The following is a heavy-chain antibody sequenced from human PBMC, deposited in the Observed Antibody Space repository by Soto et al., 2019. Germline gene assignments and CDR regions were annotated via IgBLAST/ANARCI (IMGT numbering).Heavy chain of an antibody. Sequence: SSETLSLTCTVSGGSIISGDYYWSWIRQPPGKGLEWIGYIYYSGSTYYNPSLKSRVTISVDTSKNQFSLKLSSVTAADTAVYYCARVVYDYVWGSYGGMDVWGQGTTVTVSS. V-gene: IGHV4-30-4*01. D-gene: IGHD3-16*01. CDR2: IYYSGST. CDR1: GGSIISGDYY. CDR3: ARVVYDYVWGSYGGMDV. J-gene: IGHJ6*02.